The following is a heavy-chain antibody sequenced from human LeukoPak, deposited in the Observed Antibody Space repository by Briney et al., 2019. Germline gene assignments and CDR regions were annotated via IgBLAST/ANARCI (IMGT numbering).Heavy chain of an antibody. Sequence: SETLSLTCTVSGGSINGYYWTWIRQPPGNGLEWIGYIYYSGGTNYNPSLRSRVTISVDTSKNQFSLNLISVTAADTALYYCARGEALRQNYGLDVWGQGTTVTVSS. CDR3: ARGEALRQNYGLDV. J-gene: IGHJ6*02. CDR1: GGSINGYY. CDR2: IYYSGGT. V-gene: IGHV4-59*01.